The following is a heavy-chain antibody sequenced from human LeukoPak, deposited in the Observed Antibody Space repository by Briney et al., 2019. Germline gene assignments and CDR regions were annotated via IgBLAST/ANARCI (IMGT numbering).Heavy chain of an antibody. CDR2: IYYSGST. D-gene: IGHD6-19*01. CDR3: ARDYPLWSSGWYSGEGDAFDI. Sequence: SETLSLTCAVSGGSISSGGYYWSWIRQHPGKGLEWIGYIYYSGSTNYNPSLKSRVTMSVDTSKNQFSLKLSSVTAADTAVYYCARDYPLWSSGWYSGEGDAFDIWGQGTMVTVSS. V-gene: IGHV4-31*11. J-gene: IGHJ3*02. CDR1: GGSISSGGYY.